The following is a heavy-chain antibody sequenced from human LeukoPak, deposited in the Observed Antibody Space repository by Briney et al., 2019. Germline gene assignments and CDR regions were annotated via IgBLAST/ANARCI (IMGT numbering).Heavy chain of an antibody. CDR2: ISSSGSTI. V-gene: IGHV3-11*04. CDR3: ARVGPELRNYYYMDV. D-gene: IGHD1-14*01. J-gene: IGHJ6*03. Sequence: NSGGSLRLSCAASGFTFSDYYMSWIRQAPGKGLEWVSYISSSGSTIYYADSVKGRFTISRDNTKNSLYLQMNSLRAEDTAVYYCARVGPELRNYYYMDVWGKGTTVTVSS. CDR1: GFTFSDYY.